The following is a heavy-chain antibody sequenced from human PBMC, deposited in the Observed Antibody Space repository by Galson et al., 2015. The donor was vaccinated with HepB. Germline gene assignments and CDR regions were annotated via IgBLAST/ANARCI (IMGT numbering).Heavy chain of an antibody. D-gene: IGHD1-26*01. CDR3: ARLNSGSYYADY. CDR1: GGSFSGYY. Sequence: ETLSLTCAVYGGSFSGYYWSWIRQPPGKGLEWIGSIYYSGSTYYNPSLKSRVTISVDTSKNQFSLKLSSVTAADTAVYYCARLNSGSYYADYWGQGTLVTVSS. J-gene: IGHJ4*02. CDR2: IYYSGST. V-gene: IGHV4-34*01.